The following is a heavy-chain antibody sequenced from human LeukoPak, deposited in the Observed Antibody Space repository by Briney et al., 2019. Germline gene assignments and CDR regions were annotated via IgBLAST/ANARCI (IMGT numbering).Heavy chain of an antibody. CDR2: IIPIFGTA. D-gene: IGHD1-20*01. CDR3: ARIGITGTPGAFDI. Sequence: ASVKVSCKASGGTFSSYAISWVRQAPGQGLEWMGRIIPIFGTANYAQKFQGRVTITTDESTSTAYMELSSLRSEDTAVYYCARIGITGTPGAFDIWGQGTMVTVSS. V-gene: IGHV1-69*05. CDR1: GGTFSSYA. J-gene: IGHJ3*02.